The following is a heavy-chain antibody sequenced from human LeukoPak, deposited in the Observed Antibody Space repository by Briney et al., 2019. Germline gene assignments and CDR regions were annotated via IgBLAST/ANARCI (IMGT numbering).Heavy chain of an antibody. CDR2: IYSGGTA. D-gene: IGHD4-11*01. CDR3: ARTLVTTGFDY. V-gene: IGHV3-53*01. J-gene: IGHJ4*02. CDR1: GFSVGANY. Sequence: TGGSLRLSCAASGFSVGANYMSWVRQAPGKGLEWVSLIYSGGTAYYADSVKGRFTISRDNSKNTVYLQMNSLRAEDTAIYYCARTLVTTGFDYWGQGTLVTVAS.